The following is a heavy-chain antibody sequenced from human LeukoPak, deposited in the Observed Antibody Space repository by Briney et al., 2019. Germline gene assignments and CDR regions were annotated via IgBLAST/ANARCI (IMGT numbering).Heavy chain of an antibody. CDR1: GFTFSTYS. CDR3: ARDGGYSGYDADC. V-gene: IGHV3-48*01. J-gene: IGHJ4*02. Sequence: GGSLRLSCAASGFTFSTYSMRWVRQAPGKGLEWVSYISDSSAMYCADSVRGRFTISRENDKNSLFLQMNSLRAEDTAVYYCARDGGYSGYDADCWGQGTPVTVSS. CDR2: ISDSSAM. D-gene: IGHD5-12*01.